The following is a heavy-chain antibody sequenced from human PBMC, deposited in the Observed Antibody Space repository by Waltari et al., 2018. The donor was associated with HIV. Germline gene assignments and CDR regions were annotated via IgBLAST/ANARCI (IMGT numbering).Heavy chain of an antibody. CDR1: GGSFSGYY. CDR2: INHSGST. CDR3: ARTNSRGGYYFDY. V-gene: IGHV4-34*01. J-gene: IGHJ4*02. D-gene: IGHD2-15*01. Sequence: QVQLQQWGAGLLKPSETLSLTCADYGGSFSGYYWTWIRQPPGKGLEWIGEINHSGSTNYHPSLKSRVTISVDTSKNQFSLKLSSVTAADTAVYYCARTNSRGGYYFDYWGQGTLVTVSS.